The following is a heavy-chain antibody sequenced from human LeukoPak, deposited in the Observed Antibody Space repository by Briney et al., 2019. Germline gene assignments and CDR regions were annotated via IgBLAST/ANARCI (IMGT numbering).Heavy chain of an antibody. D-gene: IGHD3-9*01. J-gene: IGHJ1*01. Sequence: GASVKVSCKTSGDTFSSYAINWVRQAPGQGLEWMGRIIPILGIANYAQKFQGRVTITTDESTSTAYMELSSLRSEDTAVYYCARSLVTYYDILTGSQGGDFQHWGQGTLVTVSS. CDR1: GDTFSSYA. CDR3: ARSLVTYYDILTGSQGGDFQH. V-gene: IGHV1-69*04. CDR2: IIPILGIA.